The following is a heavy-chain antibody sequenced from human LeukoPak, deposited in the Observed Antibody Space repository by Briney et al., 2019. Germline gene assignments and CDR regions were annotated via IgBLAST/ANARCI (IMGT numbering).Heavy chain of an antibody. CDR1: GYIFSGYY. J-gene: IGHJ5*02. V-gene: IGHV1-2*02. CDR3: ARGPPEYCSGGSCYSGRNWFDP. D-gene: IGHD2-15*01. Sequence: GASVKVSCKASGYIFSGYYMHWVRQAPGQGLEWMGWINPNSGGADYAQKFQGRVTMTRDTSISTAYMALSRLKSDDTAVYYCARGPPEYCSGGSCYSGRNWFDPWGQGTLVTVSS. CDR2: INPNSGGA.